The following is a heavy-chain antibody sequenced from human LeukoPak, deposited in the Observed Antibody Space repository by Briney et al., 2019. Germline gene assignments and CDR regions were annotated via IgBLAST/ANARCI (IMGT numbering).Heavy chain of an antibody. CDR3: TTDWAENYDFWSGYPY. CDR1: GFTFSNAW. Sequence: PGGSLRLSCAASGFTFSNAWMSWVRQAPGKGLEWVGRIKSKTDGGTTDYAAPVKGRFTISRDDSKNTLYLQMNSLKTEDTAVHYCTTDWAENYDFWSGYPYWGQGTLVTVSS. D-gene: IGHD3-3*01. V-gene: IGHV3-15*01. J-gene: IGHJ4*02. CDR2: IKSKTDGGTT.